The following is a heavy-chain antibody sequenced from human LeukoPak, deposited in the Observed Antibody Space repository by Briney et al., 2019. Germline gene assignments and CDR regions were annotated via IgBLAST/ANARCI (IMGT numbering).Heavy chain of an antibody. CDR3: ARDYALLWFFHY. J-gene: IGHJ4*02. CDR1: GFTFSDYY. CDR2: ISSSGSTI. D-gene: IGHD3-10*01. Sequence: MSGGSLRLSRAASGFTFSDYYMSWIRQAPGKGLEWASYISSSGSTIYYADSVKGRFTISRDNAKCSLYLQMNSLRAEDTAVYYCARDYALLWFFHYWGQGTLVTVSS. V-gene: IGHV3-11*04.